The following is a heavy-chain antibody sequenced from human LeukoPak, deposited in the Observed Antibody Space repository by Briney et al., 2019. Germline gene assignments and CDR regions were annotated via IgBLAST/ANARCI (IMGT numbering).Heavy chain of an antibody. CDR3: AREYYDILSGSVPEYYYYGMDV. CDR2: ISAYSGNT. J-gene: IGHJ6*02. CDR1: GYTFTSCG. D-gene: IGHD3-9*01. V-gene: IGHV1-18*01. Sequence: ASVKVSCKASGYTFTSCGISWVRQAPGQGLEWMGWISAYSGNTYYVQKLQGRVTMTTDTSTSTAYMELRSLRSDDTAVYFCAREYYDILSGSVPEYYYYGMDVWGQGTTVTVSS.